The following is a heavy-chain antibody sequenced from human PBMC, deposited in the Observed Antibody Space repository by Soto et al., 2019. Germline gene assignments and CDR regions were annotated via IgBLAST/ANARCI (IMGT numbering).Heavy chain of an antibody. CDR1: GFSFSSYA. CDR2: ISYDGSNK. Sequence: GGSLRLSCAASGFSFSSYAMHWVRQAPGKGLEWVAVISYDGSNKYYADSVKGRFTISRDNAKNSLYLQMNSLGAEDTAFYYCARETTGMDVWGQGTTVTVSS. D-gene: IGHD1-1*01. V-gene: IGHV3-30-3*01. J-gene: IGHJ6*02. CDR3: ARETTGMDV.